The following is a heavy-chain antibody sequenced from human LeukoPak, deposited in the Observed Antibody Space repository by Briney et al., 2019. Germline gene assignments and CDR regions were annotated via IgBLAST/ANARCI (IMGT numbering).Heavy chain of an antibody. V-gene: IGHV3-23*01. D-gene: IGHD3-3*01. J-gene: IGHJ4*02. CDR2: ITRSGSST. Sequence: PGGSLRLSCAASGFTFSSYAMSWVRQAPGQGLEWVSTITRSGSSTYYADSVKGRITVSRDNSKNTVYLQMNSLRAEDTAVYYCAKEDFWNGNHFDCWGQGTLVTVSS. CDR1: GFTFSSYA. CDR3: AKEDFWNGNHFDC.